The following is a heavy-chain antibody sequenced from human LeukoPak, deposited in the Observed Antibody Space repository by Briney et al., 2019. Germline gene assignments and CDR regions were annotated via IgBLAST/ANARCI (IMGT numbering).Heavy chain of an antibody. D-gene: IGHD1-26*01. J-gene: IGHJ4*02. CDR3: ARGRRIGTNLYYFDF. Sequence: GGSLRLSCAASGFTFSTYAITWVRQAPGRGLEWVSGISGSGTKTYSADSVKGRFSISRDNSKNTVYLQMNSLRAEDTAVYFCARGRRIGTNLYYFDFWGQGAPVTVSS. CDR1: GFTFSTYA. V-gene: IGHV3-23*01. CDR2: ISGSGTKT.